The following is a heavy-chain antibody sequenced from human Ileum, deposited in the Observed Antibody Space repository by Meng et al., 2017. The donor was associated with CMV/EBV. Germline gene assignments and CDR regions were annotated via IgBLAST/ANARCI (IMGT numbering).Heavy chain of an antibody. V-gene: IGHV4-30-4*01. D-gene: IGHD6-6*01. CDR2: IHDSGST. J-gene: IGHJ4*02. CDR1: GDSISSGQYY. CDR3: ARVWGIAVRPLDY. Sequence: VQPRESVPGRVKPSQTLSLTRTVAGDSISSGQYYWSWIRQTPGKGLEWIGHIHDSGSTYYNPSLQSRVTISVDTSKNQFSLKLSSVTAADTAVYYCARVWGIAVRPLDYWGQGTLVTVSS.